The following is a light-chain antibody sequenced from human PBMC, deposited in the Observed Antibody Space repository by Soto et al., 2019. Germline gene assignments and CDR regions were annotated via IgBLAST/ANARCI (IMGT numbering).Light chain of an antibody. Sequence: QSALTQPPSASGSPGQSVTVSCTGTSRDVGGYNYVSWYRQHPGKAPELLIYEVNKRPSGVPDRFSGSRSGTPASLTVSGLQVDDGADYTGGPLFGPRNLVFAEGPKLPS. CDR1: SRDVGGYNY. V-gene: IGLV2-8*01. CDR2: EVN. J-gene: IGLJ2*01. CDR3: GPLFGPRNLV.